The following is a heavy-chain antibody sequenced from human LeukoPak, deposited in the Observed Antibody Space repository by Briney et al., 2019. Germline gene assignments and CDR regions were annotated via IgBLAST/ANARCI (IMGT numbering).Heavy chain of an antibody. CDR1: GFTFSSYA. J-gene: IGHJ4*02. CDR2: ISSSDGTI. CDR3: AKMGRGYYGSGSYYRY. V-gene: IGHV3-48*04. D-gene: IGHD3-10*01. Sequence: GGSLRLSCAASGFTFSSYAMSWVRQAPGKGLEWVSYISSSDGTIYYADSVKGRFTISRDNAKNSLYLLMNSLRAEDTAVYYCAKMGRGYYGSGSYYRYWGQGTLVTVSS.